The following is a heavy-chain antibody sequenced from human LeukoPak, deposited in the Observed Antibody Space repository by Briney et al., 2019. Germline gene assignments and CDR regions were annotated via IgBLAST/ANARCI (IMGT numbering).Heavy chain of an antibody. D-gene: IGHD1-1*01. Sequence: GGSLRLSCAASGFTFSSYSMNWVRQAPGKGLEWVSSISSSSSYIYYADSVKGRFTISRDNAKNSLYLQMNSLRAEDTAVYYCAREGGTLAPYYYYYMDVWGKGTTVTVSS. J-gene: IGHJ6*03. CDR2: ISSSSSYI. CDR3: AREGGTLAPYYYYYMDV. CDR1: GFTFSSYS. V-gene: IGHV3-21*01.